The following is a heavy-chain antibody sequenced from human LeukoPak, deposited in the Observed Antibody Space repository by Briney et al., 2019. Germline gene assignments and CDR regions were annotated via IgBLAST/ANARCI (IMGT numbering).Heavy chain of an antibody. CDR3: ARSGILLWFGELLPQGFDP. D-gene: IGHD3-10*01. J-gene: IGHJ5*02. CDR1: GFTFSSYG. CDR2: IRYDGSNK. Sequence: GGSLRLSCAASGFTFSSYGMHWVRQAPGKGLEWVAFIRYDGSNKYYADSVKGRFTISRDNSKNTLYLQMNSLRAEDTAVYYCARSGILLWFGELLPQGFDPWGQGTLVTVSS. V-gene: IGHV3-30*02.